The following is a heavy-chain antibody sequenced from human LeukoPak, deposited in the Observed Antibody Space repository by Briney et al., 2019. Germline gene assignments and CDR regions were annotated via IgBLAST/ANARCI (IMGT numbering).Heavy chain of an antibody. CDR1: GFTFSDYY. J-gene: IGHJ4*02. CDR3: ARAAYNWNYEDY. D-gene: IGHD1-7*01. V-gene: IGHV3-11*01. CDR2: ISSSGSTI. Sequence: GGSLRLSCAASGFTFSDYYMSWIRQAPGKGLEWVSYISSSGSTIYYADSVKGRFTISRDNAKNSLYLRMNSLRAEDTAVYYCARAAYNWNYEDYWGQGTLVTVSS.